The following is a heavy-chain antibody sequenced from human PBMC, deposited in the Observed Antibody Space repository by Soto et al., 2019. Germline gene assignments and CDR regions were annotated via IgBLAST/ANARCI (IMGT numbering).Heavy chain of an antibody. CDR2: ISSSSSTI. D-gene: IGHD6-6*01. CDR3: ARDFSSSSSVRYYYHGMDV. CDR1: GFTFSSYG. Sequence: PGGSLRLSCAASGFTFSSYGMNWVRQAPGKGLEWVSYISSSSSTIYYADSVKGRFTISRDNAKNSLYLQMNSLRDEDTAVYYCARDFSSSSSVRYYYHGMDVWGQGTTVTVSS. V-gene: IGHV3-48*02. J-gene: IGHJ6*02.